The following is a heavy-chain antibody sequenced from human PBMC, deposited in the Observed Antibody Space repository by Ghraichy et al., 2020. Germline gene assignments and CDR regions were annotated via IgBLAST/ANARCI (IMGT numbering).Heavy chain of an antibody. CDR1: GFTFRNYA. J-gene: IGHJ4*02. CDR2: ISSNGGST. V-gene: IGHV3-64D*06. CDR3: GGEYYYVSSGS. D-gene: IGHD3-22*01. Sequence: GGSLRLSCSASGFTFRNYAMHWVRQAPGKGLEYVSAISSNGGSTYYADSVKGRFTISRDNSKNTLYLQMSSLRAEDTAVYYCGGEYYYVSSGSWGQGTLVTVSS.